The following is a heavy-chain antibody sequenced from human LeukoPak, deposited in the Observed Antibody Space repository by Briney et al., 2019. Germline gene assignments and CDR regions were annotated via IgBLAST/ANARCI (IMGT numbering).Heavy chain of an antibody. CDR2: ISNDAGRT. CDR3: AKYVLVTGADAFDI. Sequence: GGSLRLSCAASGFTFSNFPITWVRQAPGKGLEWVSAISNDAGRTYYADSVKGRFTISRDNSKNTLSLQMNSLRAEDTALYYCAKYVLVTGADAFDIWGQGMMVTVSS. CDR1: GFTFSNFP. D-gene: IGHD2-8*02. V-gene: IGHV3-23*01. J-gene: IGHJ3*02.